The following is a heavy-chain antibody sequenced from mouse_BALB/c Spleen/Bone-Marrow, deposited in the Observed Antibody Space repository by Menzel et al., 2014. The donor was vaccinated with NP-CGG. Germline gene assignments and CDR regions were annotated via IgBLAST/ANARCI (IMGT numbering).Heavy chain of an antibody. CDR2: INPSTGYT. CDR3: ARMGVWG. Sequence: QVQLQQSGAELAKPGASVKMSCKASGYTFTSYWMHWVKQRPGQGLEWIGHINPSTGYTEYNQKFKDKATLTADKSSSTAYMQQSSLTSEDSAVYYCARMGVWGWGQGTSVTVSS. V-gene: IGHV1-7*01. CDR1: GYTFTSYW. D-gene: IGHD2-10*02. J-gene: IGHJ4*01.